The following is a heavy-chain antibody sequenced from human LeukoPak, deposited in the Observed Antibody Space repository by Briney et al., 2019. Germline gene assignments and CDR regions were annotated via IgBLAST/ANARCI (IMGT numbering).Heavy chain of an antibody. CDR1: GFTFSSYS. D-gene: IGHD3-10*01. V-gene: IGHV3-21*01. CDR2: ISNSSSYI. J-gene: IGHJ6*02. CDR3: ARDHIVRGVIITGYYGMDV. Sequence: GGSLRLSCAASGFTFSSYSMNWVRQAPGKGLEWVSSISNSSSYIYYADSVKGRFTISRDNAKNSLYPQMNSLRAEDTAVYYCARDHIVRGVIITGYYGMDVWGQGTTVTVSS.